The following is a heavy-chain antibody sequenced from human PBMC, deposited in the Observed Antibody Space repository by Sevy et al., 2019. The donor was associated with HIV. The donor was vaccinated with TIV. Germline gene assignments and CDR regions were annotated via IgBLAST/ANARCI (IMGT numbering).Heavy chain of an antibody. CDR1: GFTFSSYG. CDR3: AKDWQWLVAYYYGMDV. Sequence: GGSLRLSCAASGFTFSSYGMHWVRQAPGKGLEWVAVISYDGSNKYYADSVKGRFTISRDNSKNTLYLQMNSLRAEDTGVYYCAKDWQWLVAYYYGMDVWGQGTTVTVSS. CDR2: ISYDGSNK. J-gene: IGHJ6*02. V-gene: IGHV3-30*18. D-gene: IGHD6-19*01.